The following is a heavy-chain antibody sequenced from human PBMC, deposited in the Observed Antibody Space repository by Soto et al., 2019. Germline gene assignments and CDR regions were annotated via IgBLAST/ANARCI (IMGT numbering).Heavy chain of an antibody. V-gene: IGHV1-69*13. J-gene: IGHJ6*02. D-gene: IGHD2-15*01. Sequence: VQLVQSGAEVKKPGSSVKVSCKASGGTFTNYAFSWVRQAPGQGLEWLGGIIPIFGTADYAQKFQGRVTITADEPTSTVKMELSSLRSDDTDVYYCGSWVKDGGIGGNYYYGMDVLGPGTMFTVSS. CDR2: IIPIFGTA. CDR3: GSWVKDGGIGGNYYYGMDV. CDR1: GGTFTNYA.